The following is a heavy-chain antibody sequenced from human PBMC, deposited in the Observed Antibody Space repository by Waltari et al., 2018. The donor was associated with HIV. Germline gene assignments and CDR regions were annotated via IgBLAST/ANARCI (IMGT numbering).Heavy chain of an antibody. V-gene: IGHV3-30*03. Sequence: QAQLMESGGGVVQPGRSLRLSCAASGFTFSNDAMHWVRQAPGKGLEWVAVISHDGSNKYYADSVKGRFTISRDSSKNTLYLQMNSLTAQDTAVYYCARTFIRATNGMDVWGQGTTVFVSS. CDR1: GFTFSNDA. J-gene: IGHJ6*02. CDR3: ARTFIRATNGMDV. CDR2: ISHDGSNK.